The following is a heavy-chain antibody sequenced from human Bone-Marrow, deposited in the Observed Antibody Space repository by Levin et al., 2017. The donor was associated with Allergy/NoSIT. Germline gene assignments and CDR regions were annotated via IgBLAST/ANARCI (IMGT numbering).Heavy chain of an antibody. Sequence: ASVKVSCKASGYNLTNYGVNWVRQAPGQGLEWMGWINVNNGHTNYVQKFQGRVTMTTDTSTSTAYMELRSLRSDDTAIYYCARGFDYWGQGTLVTVSS. V-gene: IGHV1-18*01. CDR1: GYNLTNYG. CDR2: INVNNGHT. J-gene: IGHJ4*02. CDR3: ARGFDY.